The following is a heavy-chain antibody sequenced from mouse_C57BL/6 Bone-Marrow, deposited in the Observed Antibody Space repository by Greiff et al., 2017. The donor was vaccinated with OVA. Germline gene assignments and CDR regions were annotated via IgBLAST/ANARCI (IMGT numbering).Heavy chain of an antibody. CDR1: GYSFTDYN. D-gene: IGHD1-1*01. CDR2: INPNYGTT. V-gene: IGHV1-39*01. Sequence: EVQLLQSGPELVKPGASVKLSCKASGYSFTDYNMNWVKQSNGKSLEWIGVINPNYGTTSYNQKFKGKDTMTAAQSCNTVYLQLNSLTSEYSAVYYCSRWGEYDGGTSYWGQGTTLTVSS. J-gene: IGHJ2*01. CDR3: SRWGEYDGGTSY.